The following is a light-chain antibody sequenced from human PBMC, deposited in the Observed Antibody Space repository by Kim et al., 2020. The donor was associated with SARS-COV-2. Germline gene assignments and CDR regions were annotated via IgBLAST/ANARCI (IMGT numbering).Light chain of an antibody. CDR3: QNYNTAPRS. V-gene: IGKV1-27*01. Sequence: ASIGDRATITCRASQGISNYLAWYQQKAGKPPKLLISAASTLQSGVPSRFSGSGSGTDFTLTISSLQPEDVATYYCQNYNTAPRSFGQGTKLEI. CDR1: QGISNY. CDR2: AAS. J-gene: IGKJ2*03.